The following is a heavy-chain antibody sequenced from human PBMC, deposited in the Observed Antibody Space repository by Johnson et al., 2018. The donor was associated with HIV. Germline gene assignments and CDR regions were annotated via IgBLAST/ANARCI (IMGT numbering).Heavy chain of an antibody. CDR2: ISYDGSNK. V-gene: IGHV3-30*04. CDR3: ARGGDIVLVVYAMGHDAFDI. Sequence: QVLLVESGGGVVQPGRSLRLSCAASGFTFSSYAMHWVRQAPGKGLEWVAVISYDGSNKYYADSVKGRFTISRDNSKNTLYLQMNSLRAEDTALYYCARGGDIVLVVYAMGHDAFDIWGQGTMVTVSS. D-gene: IGHD2-8*02. CDR1: GFTFSSYA. J-gene: IGHJ3*02.